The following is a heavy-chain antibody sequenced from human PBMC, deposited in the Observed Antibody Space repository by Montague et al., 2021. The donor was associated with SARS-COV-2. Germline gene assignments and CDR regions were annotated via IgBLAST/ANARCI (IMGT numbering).Heavy chain of an antibody. V-gene: IGHV2-70*11. CDR2: IDWDGDK. D-gene: IGHD7-27*01. CDR3: ARLSGVAPRCYYEGMDV. CDR1: GFSLSTSGMC. Sequence: PALVKPTQTLTLTCAFSGFSLSTSGMCVSWIRQPPGKALEWLARIDWDGDKYYSRTLETRVSISTDTAKTQVVLTMTNVDPMDTATYYCARLSGVAPRCYYEGMDVWGQGTAVTVSS. J-gene: IGHJ6*02.